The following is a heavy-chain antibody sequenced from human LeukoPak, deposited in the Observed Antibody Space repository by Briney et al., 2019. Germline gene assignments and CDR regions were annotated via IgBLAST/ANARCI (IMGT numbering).Heavy chain of an antibody. CDR2: INHSGST. CDR3: ARVAGGRYCSGGSCYRNFQYHDY. Sequence: SETLSLTCAVYGGSFSGYYWSWIRQPPGKGLEWIGEINHSGSTNYNPSLKSRVTISVDTSKNQFSLKLSSVTAADTAVYYCARVAGGRYCSGGSCYRNFQYHDYWGQGTLVTVSS. D-gene: IGHD2-15*01. J-gene: IGHJ4*02. CDR1: GGSFSGYY. V-gene: IGHV4-34*01.